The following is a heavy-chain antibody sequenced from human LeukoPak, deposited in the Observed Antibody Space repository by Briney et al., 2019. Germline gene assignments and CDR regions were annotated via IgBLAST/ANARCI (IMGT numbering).Heavy chain of an antibody. V-gene: IGHV3-21*01. CDR3: ARGLPTGIDYFDY. D-gene: IGHD2-21*01. CDR1: GFTFSSYS. J-gene: IGHJ4*02. Sequence: GGSLRLSCAASGFTFSSYSMNWVRQAPGKGLEWVSSISSSSSYIYYADSVKGRFTISRDNAKNSLYLQMNSLRAEDTAVYYCARGLPTGIDYFDYWGQGTLVTVSS. CDR2: ISSSSSYI.